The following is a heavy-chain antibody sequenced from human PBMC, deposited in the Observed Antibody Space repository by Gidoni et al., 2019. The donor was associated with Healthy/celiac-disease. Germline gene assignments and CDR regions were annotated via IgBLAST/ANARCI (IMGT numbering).Heavy chain of an antibody. CDR1: GFTFSSYA. Sequence: SLRLSCAASGFTFSSYAMHWVRQAPGKGLEWVAVISYDGSNKYYADSVKGRFTISRDNSKNTLYLQMNSLRAEDTAVYYCARARGVEMATMPSFDIWGQGTMVTVSS. CDR3: ARARGVEMATMPSFDI. J-gene: IGHJ3*02. V-gene: IGHV3-30-3*01. CDR2: ISYDGSNK. D-gene: IGHD5-12*01.